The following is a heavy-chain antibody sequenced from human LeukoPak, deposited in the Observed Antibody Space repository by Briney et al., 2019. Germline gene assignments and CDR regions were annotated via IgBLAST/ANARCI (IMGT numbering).Heavy chain of an antibody. CDR2: IYHSGSN. J-gene: IGHJ5*02. CDR1: GYSISSGYY. Sequence: SETLSLTCTVSGYSISSGYYWGWIRPPPGKGLEWIGIIYHSGSNYYNPSLKGRVTISVDNSKNKLSLKLTFLTAEDQDADYFAILGLGVGPAAIEYNWFDLWGQGTLVTVSS. D-gene: IGHD2-2*01. CDR3: AILGLGVGPAAIEYNWFDL. V-gene: IGHV4-38-2*02.